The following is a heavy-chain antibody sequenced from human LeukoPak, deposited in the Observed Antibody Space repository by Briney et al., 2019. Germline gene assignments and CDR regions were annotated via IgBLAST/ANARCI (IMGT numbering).Heavy chain of an antibody. CDR3: ARDWYYYDSSGTMNDAFDI. J-gene: IGHJ3*02. V-gene: IGHV4-39*07. Sequence: PSETLSLTCTVSGGSISSTSYYWGWIRQPPGKGLEWIGSIYYSGSTYYNPSLKSRVTISLDTSKNQFSLKLSSVTAADTALYYCARDWYYYDSSGTMNDAFDIWGQGTMVTVSS. D-gene: IGHD3-22*01. CDR2: IYYSGST. CDR1: GGSISSTSYY.